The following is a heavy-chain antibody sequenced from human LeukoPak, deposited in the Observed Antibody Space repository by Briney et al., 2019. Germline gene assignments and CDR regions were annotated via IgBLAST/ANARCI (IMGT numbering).Heavy chain of an antibody. CDR3: ARGTYDYDNSGYRY. Sequence: SETLSLTCTVSGVSISGHYWIWPRQPPEKGLQWIGYVYDSGGTNYNPSLKSRATISEDTSKNQFSLKLSSVTVADTAVYYCARGTYDYDNSGYRYWGPGTLVTVSS. V-gene: IGHV4-59*11. D-gene: IGHD3-22*01. CDR2: VYDSGGT. CDR1: GVSISGHY. J-gene: IGHJ4*02.